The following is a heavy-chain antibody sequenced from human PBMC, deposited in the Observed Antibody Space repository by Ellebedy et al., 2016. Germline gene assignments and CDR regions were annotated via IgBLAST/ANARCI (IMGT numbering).Heavy chain of an antibody. CDR2: IYSGGST. D-gene: IGHD3-22*01. CDR1: GITVSNNY. J-gene: IGHJ1*01. Sequence: GESLKISXVASGITVSNNYMRWVRQAPGKGLEWVSLIYSGGSTSYADSVRGRFTISRDKSKNTLYLQMNSLRVEDTAVYYCARDPPSSSAWTWGWGQGTLVTVSS. V-gene: IGHV3-66*01. CDR3: ARDPPSSSAWTWG.